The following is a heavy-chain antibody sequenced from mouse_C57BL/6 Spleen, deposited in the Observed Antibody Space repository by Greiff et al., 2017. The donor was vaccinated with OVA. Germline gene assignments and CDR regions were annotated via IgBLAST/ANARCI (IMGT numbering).Heavy chain of an antibody. J-gene: IGHJ4*01. CDR3: ASSTAKATVYAMDY. CDR2: INPSTGGT. D-gene: IGHD3-2*02. V-gene: IGHV1-42*01. Sequence: EVKLMESGPELVKPGASVKISCKASGYSFTGYYMNWVKQSPEKSLEWIGEINPSTGGTTYNQKFKAKATLTVDKSSSTAYMQLKSLTSEDSAVYYCASSTAKATVYAMDYWGQGTSVTVSS. CDR1: GYSFTGYY.